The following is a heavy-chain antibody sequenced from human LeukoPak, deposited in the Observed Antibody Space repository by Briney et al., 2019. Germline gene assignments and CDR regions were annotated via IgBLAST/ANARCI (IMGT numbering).Heavy chain of an antibody. V-gene: IGHV3-66*01. CDR3: ARRAAAGSDH. J-gene: IGHJ4*02. CDR1: GFAVSSKY. D-gene: IGHD6-13*01. Sequence: GGSLRLSCVASGFAVSSKYMSWIRQAPGKGLEWVSVIYTGGSTHYPDSVMGRFTISRDDSKNTVSLQMNSLRAEDTAVYYCARRAAAGSDHWGQGTLVTVSS. CDR2: IYTGGST.